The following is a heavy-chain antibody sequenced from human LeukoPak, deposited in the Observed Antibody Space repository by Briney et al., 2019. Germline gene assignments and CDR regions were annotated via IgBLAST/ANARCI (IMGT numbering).Heavy chain of an antibody. CDR3: ARKPAHSSGWLDY. D-gene: IGHD6-19*01. V-gene: IGHV3-23*01. Sequence: PGGSLRLSCAASGFTFSSYWMHWVRQAPGKGLVWVSAISGSGGSTYYADSVKGRFTISRDNSKNTLYLQMNSLRAEDTAVYYCARKPAHSSGWLDYWGQGTLVTVSS. CDR1: GFTFSSYW. J-gene: IGHJ4*02. CDR2: ISGSGGST.